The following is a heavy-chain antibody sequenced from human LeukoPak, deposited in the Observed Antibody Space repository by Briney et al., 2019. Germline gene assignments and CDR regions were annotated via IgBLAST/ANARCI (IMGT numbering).Heavy chain of an antibody. Sequence: ASVKVSCKASGYTLTGYYMNWVRQAPGQGLEWMGWISPNSGGTNYAQKFQGRVTMTSDTSISTAYMELSSLRSDDTAVYYCARKSAIRRTSEFDYWGQGTLVTVSS. D-gene: IGHD2-2*01. J-gene: IGHJ4*02. CDR2: ISPNSGGT. CDR1: GYTLTGYY. CDR3: ARKSAIRRTSEFDY. V-gene: IGHV1-2*02.